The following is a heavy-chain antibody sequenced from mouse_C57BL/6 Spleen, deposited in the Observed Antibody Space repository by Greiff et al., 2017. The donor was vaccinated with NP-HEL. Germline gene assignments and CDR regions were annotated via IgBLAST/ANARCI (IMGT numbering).Heavy chain of an antibody. CDR2: ISSGSSTI. Sequence: EVKVEESGGGLVKPGGSLKLSCAASGFTFSDYGMHWVRQAPEKGLEWVAYISSGSSTIYYADTVKGRFTISRDNAKNTLFLQMTSLRSEDTAMYYCARSTMVTTNAMDYGGQGTSVTVSS. CDR1: GFTFSDYG. D-gene: IGHD2-2*01. J-gene: IGHJ4*01. V-gene: IGHV5-17*01. CDR3: ARSTMVTTNAMDY.